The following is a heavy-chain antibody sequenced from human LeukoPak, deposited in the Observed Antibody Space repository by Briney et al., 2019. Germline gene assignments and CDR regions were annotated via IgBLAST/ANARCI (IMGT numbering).Heavy chain of an antibody. Sequence: PGGSLRLSCAASGFTFSTYAMSWVRQAPGKGLEWVSGISASPGSTYYADSVKGRFTISRDNSKNTLYLQMNSLRAEDTAVYYCARYYYGSGSYPQGYWGQGTLVTVSS. CDR1: GFTFSTYA. D-gene: IGHD3-10*01. CDR2: ISASPGST. J-gene: IGHJ4*02. CDR3: ARYYYGSGSYPQGY. V-gene: IGHV3-23*01.